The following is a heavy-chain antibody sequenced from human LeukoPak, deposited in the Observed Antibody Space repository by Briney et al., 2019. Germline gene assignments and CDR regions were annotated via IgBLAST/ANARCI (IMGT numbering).Heavy chain of an antibody. CDR1: GFTFDDYA. V-gene: IGHV3-9*01. Sequence: GGSLRLSCAASGFTFDDYAMHWVRQAPGKGLEWVSGISWNSGRIGYADSVKGRFTISRDNAKNSLYLQMNSLRAEDTALSYCAKDFRWLLGFDYWGQGTLVTVSS. CDR3: AKDFRWLLGFDY. D-gene: IGHD6-19*01. CDR2: ISWNSGRI. J-gene: IGHJ4*02.